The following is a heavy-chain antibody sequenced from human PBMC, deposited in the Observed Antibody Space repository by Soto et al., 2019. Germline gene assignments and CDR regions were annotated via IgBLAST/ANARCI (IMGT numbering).Heavy chain of an antibody. Sequence: QVQLVQSGAEVKKPGASVKVSCKASGYTFTGYYMHWVRQAPGQGLAWMGWINPNSGGTNYAQKFQGRVTMTRDTSISTAYMELSRLRSDDTAVYYCAREAPWWAVATTSFGYWGQGTLVTVSS. CDR3: AREAPWWAVATTSFGY. V-gene: IGHV1-2*02. J-gene: IGHJ4*02. CDR2: INPNSGGT. CDR1: GYTFTGYY. D-gene: IGHD5-12*01.